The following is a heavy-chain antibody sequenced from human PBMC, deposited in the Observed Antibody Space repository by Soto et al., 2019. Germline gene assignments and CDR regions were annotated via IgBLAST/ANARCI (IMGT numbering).Heavy chain of an antibody. J-gene: IGHJ6*02. D-gene: IGHD5-18*01. CDR3: ARDQVDTALVKAVLDSYYYYGMDV. Sequence: AGALVLAFAASGFTFRSYSMNWGRQAPGKGLELVSSISMISSYIDYSDSVKGLFTISTDNAKNSLYLQMNSLRAEDTAVYYCARDQVDTALVKAVLDSYYYYGMDVWGQGTTVTVSS. V-gene: IGHV3-21*01. CDR1: GFTFRSYS. CDR2: ISMISSYI.